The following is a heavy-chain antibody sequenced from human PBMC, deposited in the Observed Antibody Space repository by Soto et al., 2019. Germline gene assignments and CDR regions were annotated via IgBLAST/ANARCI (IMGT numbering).Heavy chain of an antibody. D-gene: IGHD3-3*01. CDR1: GLTFSSYG. J-gene: IGHJ6*02. CDR3: AMNSYYDFWSGRTYYYYGMDV. Sequence: GGSLRLSCAASGLTFSSYGMHWVRQAPGKGLGWVAVISYDGSNKYYADSVKGRFTISRDNSKNTLYLQMNSLRAEDTAVYYCAMNSYYDFWSGRTYYYYGMDVWGQGTTVTVSS. CDR2: ISYDGSNK. V-gene: IGHV3-30*03.